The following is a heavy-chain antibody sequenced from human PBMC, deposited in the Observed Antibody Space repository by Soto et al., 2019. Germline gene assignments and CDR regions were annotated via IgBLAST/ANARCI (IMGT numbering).Heavy chain of an antibody. J-gene: IGHJ4*02. CDR1: GFTFKGYW. D-gene: IGHD3-9*01. CDR2: AKKDVSEK. Sequence: GGSLRLSWAPSGFTFKGYWMSWVPQAPAQGLTGVATAKKDVSEKDYVDSVKGRYTISRDIAKKSLYLQLQSLRAEDTAMSSCARSRPGCYDYFEYWGLGTLVTVSS. CDR3: ARSRPGCYDYFEY. V-gene: IGHV3-7*01.